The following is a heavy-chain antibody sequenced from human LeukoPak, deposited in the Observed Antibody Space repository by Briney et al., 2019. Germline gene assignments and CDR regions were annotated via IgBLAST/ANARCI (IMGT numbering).Heavy chain of an antibody. J-gene: IGHJ5*02. CDR2: MNPNSGNT. D-gene: IGHD2-2*02. V-gene: IGHV1-8*01. CDR3: ARGRGRTYCSSTSCYTDNWFDP. Sequence: GASVKVSCKASGYTFTSHDINWVRQATGQGLEWMGWMNPNSGNTGYAQKFQGRVTMTRNTSISTAYMELSSLRSEDTAVYYCARGRGRTYCSSTSCYTDNWFDPWGQGTLVTVSS. CDR1: GYTFTSHD.